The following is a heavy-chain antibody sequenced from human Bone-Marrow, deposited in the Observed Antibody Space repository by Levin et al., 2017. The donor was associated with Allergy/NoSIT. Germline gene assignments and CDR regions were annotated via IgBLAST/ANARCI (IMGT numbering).Heavy chain of an antibody. CDR3: ARDARKAYSSGWYGWYFDL. CDR1: GFTVSSNY. CDR2: IYSGGST. J-gene: IGHJ2*01. D-gene: IGHD6-19*01. V-gene: IGHV3-66*02. Sequence: GESLKISCAASGFTVSSNYMSWVRQAPGKGLEWVSVIYSGGSTYYADSVKGRFTISRDNSKNTLYLQLNSLRAEDTAVYYCARDARKAYSSGWYGWYFDLWGRGTLVTVSS.